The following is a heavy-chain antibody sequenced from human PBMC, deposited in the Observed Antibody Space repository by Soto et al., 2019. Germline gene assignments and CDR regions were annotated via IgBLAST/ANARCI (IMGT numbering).Heavy chain of an antibody. J-gene: IGHJ6*03. V-gene: IGHV1-69*02. CDR3: ARQLVRDDFYYYYHMDV. CDR2: IIPILDIT. D-gene: IGHD6-19*01. Sequence: VQLVQSGAEVKKPGSSVKVSCKAAGGTFSNSTINWVRQAPGQGLEWMGRIIPILDITNHAQRFQGRVTITADKSTTTAYMELSSLTSEDTAVYYCARQLVRDDFYYYYHMDVWGTGTTVTVSS. CDR1: GGTFSNST.